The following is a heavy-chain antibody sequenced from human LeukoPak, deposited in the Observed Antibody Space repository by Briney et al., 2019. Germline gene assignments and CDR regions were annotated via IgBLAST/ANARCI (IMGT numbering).Heavy chain of an antibody. CDR1: GGSISSYY. Sequence: PSETLSLTCTVSGGSISSYYWSWIRQPPGKGLEWIGYIYYSGSTDYNPSLKSRVTISVDTSKDQFSLKLSSVTAADTAVYYCARGASTSHDYWGQGTLVTVSS. CDR3: ARGASTSHDY. D-gene: IGHD5-24*01. J-gene: IGHJ4*02. V-gene: IGHV4-59*01. CDR2: IYYSGST.